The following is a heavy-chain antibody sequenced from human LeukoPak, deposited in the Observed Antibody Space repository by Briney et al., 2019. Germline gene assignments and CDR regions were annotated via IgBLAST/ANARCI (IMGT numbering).Heavy chain of an antibody. J-gene: IGHJ6*03. CDR1: GYTFTSYG. V-gene: IGHV1-18*01. Sequence: ASVKVSCKASGYTFTSYGISWVRQAPGQGLEWMGWISAYNGNTNYAQKLQGRVTMTTDTSTSTAYMELRSLRSDDTAVYYCARDAIVAAGPGLYYYYYMDVWGKGTTVTVSS. CDR3: ARDAIVAAGPGLYYYYYMDV. CDR2: ISAYNGNT. D-gene: IGHD6-13*01.